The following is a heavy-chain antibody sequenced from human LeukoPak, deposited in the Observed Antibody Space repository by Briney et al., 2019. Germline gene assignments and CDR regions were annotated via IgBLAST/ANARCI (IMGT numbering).Heavy chain of an antibody. J-gene: IGHJ4*02. CDR3: ARDRAVATHDY. Sequence: GGSLRLSCAASGFTFSSYWMSWVRQAPGKGLEWVANIKQDGSEKYYVDSVKGRFTISRDNAKNSLYLQMNSLRAEDTAVYCCARDRAVATHDYWGQGTLVTVSS. D-gene: IGHD5-12*01. V-gene: IGHV3-7*01. CDR1: GFTFSSYW. CDR2: IKQDGSEK.